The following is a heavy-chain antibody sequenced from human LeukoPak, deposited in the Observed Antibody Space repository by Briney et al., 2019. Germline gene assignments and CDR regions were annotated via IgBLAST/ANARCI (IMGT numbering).Heavy chain of an antibody. CDR2: ISGSGGST. CDR1: GFTFSSYA. CDR3: AKAYLNSRAAAGNDAFDV. D-gene: IGHD6-13*01. Sequence: GGSLRLSCAASGFTFSSYAMSWVRQAPGKGLEWVSAISGSGGSTYYADSVKGRFTISRDNSKNTLNLQMNSLRAEDTAIYYCAKAYLNSRAAAGNDAFDVWGQGTMITVSS. V-gene: IGHV3-23*01. J-gene: IGHJ3*01.